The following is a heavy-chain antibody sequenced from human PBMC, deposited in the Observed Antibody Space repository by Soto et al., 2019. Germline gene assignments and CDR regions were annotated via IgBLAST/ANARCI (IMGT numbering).Heavy chain of an antibody. V-gene: IGHV4-39*01. CDR1: GGSISSSSYY. Sequence: PSETLSLTCTVSGGSISSSSYYWGWIRQPPGKGLEGSGRIYYSGSTYYNPSLKRRVTISVDTSKNQFSLKLSSVTAADTAVYYSARHQKTTVTPFDYWGHGTLVTVSS. CDR2: IYYSGST. CDR3: ARHQKTTVTPFDY. D-gene: IGHD4-17*01. J-gene: IGHJ4*01.